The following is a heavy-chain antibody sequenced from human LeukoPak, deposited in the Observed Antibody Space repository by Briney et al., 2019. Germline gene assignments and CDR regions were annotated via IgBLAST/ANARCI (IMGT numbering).Heavy chain of an antibody. D-gene: IGHD4-11*01. Sequence: GKSLRLSCAASGFIFSHYGMHWVSQAPGKGIEWVAVIWSDGTNRFYRASVKGRFTNSRDNSQNTEFLQMNSLRAEDTAIYYCARDGQRGFDYSNPPEYWGHGALVTVSS. J-gene: IGHJ4*01. CDR3: ARDGQRGFDYSNPPEY. V-gene: IGHV3-33*01. CDR1: GFIFSHYG. CDR2: IWSDGTNR.